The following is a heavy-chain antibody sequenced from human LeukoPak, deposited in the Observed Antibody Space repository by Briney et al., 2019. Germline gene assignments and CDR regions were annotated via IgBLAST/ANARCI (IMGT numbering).Heavy chain of an antibody. D-gene: IGHD6-19*01. CDR1: GGSFSGYY. CDR2: ISHSGST. CDR3: ARGSTGYSSGWYSLQYGMDV. V-gene: IGHV4-34*01. Sequence: SETLSLTCAVYGGSFSGYYWSWIRQPPGKGLEWIGEISHSGSTNYNPSLKSRVTISVDTSKNQFSLKLSSVTAADTAVYYCARGSTGYSSGWYSLQYGMDVWGQGTTVTVSS. J-gene: IGHJ6*02.